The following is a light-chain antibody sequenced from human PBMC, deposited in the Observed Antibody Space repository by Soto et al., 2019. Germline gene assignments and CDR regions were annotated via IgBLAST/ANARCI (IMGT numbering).Light chain of an antibody. CDR1: SSDVGGYNY. Sequence: QSALTQPPSASGSPGQSVTISCTGTSSDVGGYNYVSWYQQHPGKAPKLMIYEVSKRPSGVPDRFSGSKSGNTASLTVSGLQSEDEADYYCSSYAGSGVYVFGPGTKVTVL. V-gene: IGLV2-8*01. CDR3: SSYAGSGVYV. J-gene: IGLJ1*01. CDR2: EVS.